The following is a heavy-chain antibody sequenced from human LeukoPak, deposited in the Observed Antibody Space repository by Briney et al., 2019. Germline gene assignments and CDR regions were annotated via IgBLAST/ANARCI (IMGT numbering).Heavy chain of an antibody. J-gene: IGHJ4*02. CDR3: TRGAGWLIDY. CDR2: IHNSGTS. V-gene: IGHV4-59*01. D-gene: IGHD3-16*01. Sequence: SETLSLSCTVSDDSISDYYRGWIRQPPGKGLEWIGYIHNSGTSTYNLSLKSRVTISADTSKNQFSLKLNSMTTADTAVYYCTRGAGWLIDYWGQGILVTVSS. CDR1: DDSISDYY.